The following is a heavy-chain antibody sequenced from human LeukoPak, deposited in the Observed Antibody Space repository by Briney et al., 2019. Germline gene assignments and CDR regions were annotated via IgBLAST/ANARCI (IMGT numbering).Heavy chain of an antibody. CDR3: ARGEGYYDFWSGYYGGPQVDY. D-gene: IGHD3-3*01. CDR2: ISAYNGNT. Sequence: GASVKVSCKASGYTFTSYGISWARQAPGQGLEWMGWISAYNGNTNYAQKLQGRVTMTTDTSTSTAYMELRSLRSDDTAVYYCARGEGYYDFWSGYYGGPQVDYWGQGTLVTVSS. CDR1: GYTFTSYG. V-gene: IGHV1-18*01. J-gene: IGHJ4*02.